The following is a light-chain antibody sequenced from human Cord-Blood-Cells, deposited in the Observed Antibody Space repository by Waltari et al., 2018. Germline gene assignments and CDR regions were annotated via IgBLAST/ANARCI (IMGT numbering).Light chain of an antibody. J-gene: IGKJ1*01. CDR3: QQRSNWPPWT. V-gene: IGKV3-11*01. CDR1: QSVISY. Sequence: EIVLTQSPATLSLSPGERATLSCRASQSVISYLAWYQQKPGQAPRLLIYDASNRATGIPARFSGSGSGTDFTLPISSLVPEDFAVYYCQQRSNWPPWTFGQGTKVEIK. CDR2: DAS.